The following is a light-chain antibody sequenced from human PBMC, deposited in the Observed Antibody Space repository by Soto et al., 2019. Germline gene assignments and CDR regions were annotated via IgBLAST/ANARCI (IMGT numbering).Light chain of an antibody. CDR2: EVS. CDR3: SSYTTNKTLL. J-gene: IGLJ2*01. Sequence: QSALTQPASVSRSPGQSITISCTGTSSDVGSSNFVSWYQQHPGKAPKLIFYEVSNRPPGLSDRFSGSKSGTTASLTISGLQAEDEADYFCSSYTTNKTLLFGGGTKLTVL. CDR1: SSDVGSSNF. V-gene: IGLV2-14*01.